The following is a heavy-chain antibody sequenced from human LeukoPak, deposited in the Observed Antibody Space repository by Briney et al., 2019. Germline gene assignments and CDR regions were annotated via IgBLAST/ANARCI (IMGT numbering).Heavy chain of an antibody. CDR1: GDSVSSNSVT. CDR2: TYYRSTWYN. V-gene: IGHV6-1*01. CDR3: ARHDGTVTLNWFDP. D-gene: IGHD1-1*01. J-gene: IGHJ5*02. Sequence: PSQTLSLTCAISGDSVSSNSVTWNWIRQSPSRGLEWLGRTYYRSTWYNDYAVSVRGRITVNPDTSKNQFSLTLSSVTAADTAVYYCARHDGTVTLNWFDPWGQGTLVTVSS.